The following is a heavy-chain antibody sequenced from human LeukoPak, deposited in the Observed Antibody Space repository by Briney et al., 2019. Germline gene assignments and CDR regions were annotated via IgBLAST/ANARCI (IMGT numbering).Heavy chain of an antibody. V-gene: IGHV4-34*01. Sequence: SETLSLTCAVYGGSFSGYYWSWIRQPPGKGLEWIGEINHSGSTNYNPSLKSRVTISVDTSKNQFSLKLSSVTAADTAVYYCARGGHLSYGDYADWFDPWGQEPWSPSPQ. CDR3: ARGGHLSYGDYADWFDP. CDR2: INHSGST. J-gene: IGHJ5*02. CDR1: GGSFSGYY. D-gene: IGHD4-17*01.